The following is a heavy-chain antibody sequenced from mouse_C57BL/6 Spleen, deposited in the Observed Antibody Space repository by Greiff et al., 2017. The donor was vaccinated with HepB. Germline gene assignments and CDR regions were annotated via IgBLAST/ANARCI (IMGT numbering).Heavy chain of an antibody. J-gene: IGHJ1*03. CDR3: SREGDCGNCAWYFDV. CDR2: IIYDGSN. CDR1: GYSITSGYY. Sequence: VQLKESGPGLVKPSPSLSLTCSVTGYSITSGYYWNWIRQYPGNKLEWMGYIIYDGSNNYNPSLKNRISITRDTSKNQFFLKLNSVTTEDTATYDCSREGDCGNCAWYFDVWGTGTTVTVSS. D-gene: IGHD2-1*01. V-gene: IGHV3-6*01.